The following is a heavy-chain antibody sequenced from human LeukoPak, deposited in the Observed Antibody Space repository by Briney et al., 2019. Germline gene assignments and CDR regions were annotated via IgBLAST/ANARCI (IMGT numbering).Heavy chain of an antibody. CDR1: GGSISSSSYY. CDR2: IYYSGST. J-gene: IGHJ3*02. V-gene: IGHV4-39*07. D-gene: IGHD3-3*01. Sequence: SETLSLTCTVSGGSISSSSYYWGWIRQPPGKGLEWIGSIYYSGSTYYNPSLKSRVTISVDTSKNQFSLKLSSVTAADTAVYYCARGRSYYDFWSGSGDAFDIWGQGTMVTVSS. CDR3: ARGRSYYDFWSGSGDAFDI.